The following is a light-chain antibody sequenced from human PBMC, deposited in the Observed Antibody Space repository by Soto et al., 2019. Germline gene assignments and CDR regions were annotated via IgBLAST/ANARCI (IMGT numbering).Light chain of an antibody. CDR3: MQSTHVPWT. V-gene: IGKV2-30*02. Sequence: DVVITQTPLSLPVTLGQPASISCSSNQSLIHSNGNTYLNWFQQRPGQSPRRLIYKVSNLDSGVTDRISGSGSVTDLTLKLSSVEAEDVAVDYCMQSTHVPWTFGEGKKVDI. CDR2: KVS. CDR1: QSLIHSNGNTY. J-gene: IGKJ1*01.